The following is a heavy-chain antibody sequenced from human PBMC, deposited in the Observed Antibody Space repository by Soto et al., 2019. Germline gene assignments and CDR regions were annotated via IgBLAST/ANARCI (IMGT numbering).Heavy chain of an antibody. J-gene: IGHJ4*02. CDR1: GYTFIDYD. D-gene: IGHD4-17*01. CDR3: AVTTGY. CDR2: VSPDHNNA. V-gene: IGHV1-8*02. Sequence: QVQVLQSGAEVKKPGASVKVSCKTSGYTFIDYDINWVRQAPGQGLEWMGSVSPDHNNASYAQKFQGRVTMTTNNSINPSYMELTSLRFEDTAVYYCAVTTGYWGQGSMVTLSS.